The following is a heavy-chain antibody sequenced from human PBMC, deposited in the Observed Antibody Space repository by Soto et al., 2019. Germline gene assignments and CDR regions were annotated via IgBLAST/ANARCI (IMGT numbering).Heavy chain of an antibody. CDR2: IYYSGST. J-gene: IGHJ5*02. CDR1: GGSISSGGYY. CDR3: ARVNYYYGSGSYWFDP. Sequence: SETLSLTCTVSGGSISSGGYYWSWIRQHPGKGLEWIGYIYYSGSTYYNPSLKSRVTISVDTSKNQFSLKLSSVTAADTAVYYCARVNYYYGSGSYWFDPWGQGTLVTVSS. V-gene: IGHV4-31*03. D-gene: IGHD3-10*01.